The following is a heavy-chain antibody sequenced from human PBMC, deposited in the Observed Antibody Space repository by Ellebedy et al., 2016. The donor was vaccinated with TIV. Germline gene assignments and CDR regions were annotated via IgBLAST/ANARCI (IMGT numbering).Heavy chain of an antibody. Sequence: GESLKISXAASGFTFSSYSMNWVRQSPGKGLECLSYINSHSTTIYYADSVKGRFTISRDNAKNSLYLQMNSLGDEDTAVYYCARKLGVTAFDYWGQGTLVTVSS. V-gene: IGHV3-48*02. CDR3: ARKLGVTAFDY. J-gene: IGHJ4*02. CDR1: GFTFSSYS. D-gene: IGHD2-21*02. CDR2: INSHSTTI.